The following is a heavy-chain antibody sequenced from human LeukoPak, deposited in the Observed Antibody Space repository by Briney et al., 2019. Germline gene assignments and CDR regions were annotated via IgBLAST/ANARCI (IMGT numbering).Heavy chain of an antibody. Sequence: PGGSLRLSCAASGFTFSDYYMSRLRQAPGKGLEWVSYISSSGSTIYYADSVKGRFTISRDNAKNSLYLQMNSLRAEDTAVYYCAGTSMATAYYFDYWGQGTLVTVSS. CDR2: ISSSGSTI. J-gene: IGHJ4*02. D-gene: IGHD5-24*01. CDR3: AGTSMATAYYFDY. V-gene: IGHV3-11*01. CDR1: GFTFSDYY.